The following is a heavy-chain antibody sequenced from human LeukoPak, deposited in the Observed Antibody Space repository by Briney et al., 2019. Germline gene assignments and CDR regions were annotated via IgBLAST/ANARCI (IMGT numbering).Heavy chain of an antibody. J-gene: IGHJ4*02. CDR3: ARDFYKGLGGTYWEDYFDS. D-gene: IGHD2/OR15-2a*01. CDR1: GYMFTSFG. V-gene: IGHV1-18*01. CDR2: ISTSNGDT. Sequence: GASVKVSCKTSGYMFTSFGISWVRQAPGQGLEWMGWISTSNGDTNYAQKFQGKFTMTSDTSTSTVYLELRSLGSDDTAVYYCARDFYKGLGGTYWEDYFDSWGKGTLVTVSS.